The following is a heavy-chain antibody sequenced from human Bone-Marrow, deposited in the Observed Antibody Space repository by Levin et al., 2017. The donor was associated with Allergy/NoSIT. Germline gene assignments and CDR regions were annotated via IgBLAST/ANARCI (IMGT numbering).Heavy chain of an antibody. J-gene: IGHJ4*02. CDR1: GFTFSTYA. V-gene: IGHV3-23*01. Sequence: GGSLRLSCAASGFTFSTYAMSWVRQAPGTGLEWVSAISGSDDGTYYADSVKGRFTISRDNFKNTLYLQMNSLRADDTAIYSCAKASQGSCRGALCYTLDYWGQGALVTVSS. CDR3: AKASQGSCRGALCYTLDY. CDR2: ISGSDDGT. D-gene: IGHD2-15*01.